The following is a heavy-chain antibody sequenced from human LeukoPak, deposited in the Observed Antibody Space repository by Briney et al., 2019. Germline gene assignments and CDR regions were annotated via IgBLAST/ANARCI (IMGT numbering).Heavy chain of an antibody. CDR1: GFTFSSYA. D-gene: IGHD6-13*01. Sequence: GGSLRLSCAASGFTFSSYAMHWVRQAPGKGLEWVAVISYDGSNKYYADSVKGRFTISRDNSKNTLYLQMNSLRAEDTAVYYCARDHRLAAAGPSYFDYWGQGTLVTVSS. V-gene: IGHV3-30*04. CDR2: ISYDGSNK. CDR3: ARDHRLAAAGPSYFDY. J-gene: IGHJ4*02.